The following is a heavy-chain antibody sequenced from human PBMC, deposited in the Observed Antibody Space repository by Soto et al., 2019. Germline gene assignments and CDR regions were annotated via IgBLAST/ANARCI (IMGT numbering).Heavy chain of an antibody. CDR3: ARDKVVVPAAIGPDY. D-gene: IGHD2-2*02. CDR2: INAGNGNT. V-gene: IGHV1-3*01. CDR1: GYTFTSYA. Sequence: ASVKVSCKASGYTFTSYAMHWVRQAPGQRLEWMGWINAGNGNTKYSQKFQGRVTITRDTSASTAYMELSSLRSEDTAVYYCARDKVVVPAAIGPDYWGQGTLVTVSS. J-gene: IGHJ4*02.